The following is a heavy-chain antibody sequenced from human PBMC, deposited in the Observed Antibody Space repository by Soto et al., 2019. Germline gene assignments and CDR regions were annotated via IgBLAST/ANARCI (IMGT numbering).Heavy chain of an antibody. V-gene: IGHV1-69*06. Sequence: ASVKVSCTASGGTFSSYAISWVRQAPGQGLEWMGGIIPIFGTANYAQKFQGRVTITADKSTSTAYMELSSLRSEDTAVYYCARVYRPYYYYGMDVWGQGTTVTVSS. CDR3: ARVYRPYYYYGMDV. CDR1: GGTFSSYA. J-gene: IGHJ6*02. CDR2: IIPIFGTA. D-gene: IGHD2-2*01.